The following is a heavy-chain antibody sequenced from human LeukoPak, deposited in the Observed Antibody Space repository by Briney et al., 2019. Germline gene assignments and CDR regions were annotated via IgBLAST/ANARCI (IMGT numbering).Heavy chain of an antibody. CDR1: GLTFRTTW. J-gene: IGHJ4*02. CDR2: MNGEGTTI. CDR3: ATARNFRFEY. Sequence: SGGSLRLSCATSGLTFRTTWMHWVRQAPGKGLMWVSRMNGEGTTIDYADSVKGRFTVSRDYAKNTLFLQMNNLRTEDTALYFCATARNFRFEYWGQGSLVIVSA. D-gene: IGHD1-7*01. V-gene: IGHV3-74*01.